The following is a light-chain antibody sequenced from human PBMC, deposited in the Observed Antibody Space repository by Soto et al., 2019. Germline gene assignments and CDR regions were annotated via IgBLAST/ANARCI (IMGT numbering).Light chain of an antibody. CDR2: AAS. CDR3: QQYNNWPPWT. J-gene: IGKJ1*01. V-gene: IGKV3-15*01. Sequence: VLTQPASVSVSPGERATLSCRASQSVSSNLAWYQQKPGQAPRLLIYAASTRATGIPARFSGSGSGTEFTLTISSLQSEDFAVYYCQQYNNWPPWTFGQGTKVDIK. CDR1: QSVSSN.